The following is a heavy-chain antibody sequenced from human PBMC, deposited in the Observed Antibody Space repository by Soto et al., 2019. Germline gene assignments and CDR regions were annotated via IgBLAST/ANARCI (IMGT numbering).Heavy chain of an antibody. CDR1: GFSVTTSGVG. CDR2: TYWDDDK. J-gene: IGHJ4*02. Sequence: QITLKESGPPLVKPTQTLTLTCTCSGFSVTTSGVGVGWIRQPPGKALEWLALTYWDDDKRYSPSLKSRLTITKDTSKTQVVLTMTNMDPVDTATYYCARRIAAAAFDYWGQGTLVTVSS. D-gene: IGHD6-13*01. V-gene: IGHV2-5*02. CDR3: ARRIAAAAFDY.